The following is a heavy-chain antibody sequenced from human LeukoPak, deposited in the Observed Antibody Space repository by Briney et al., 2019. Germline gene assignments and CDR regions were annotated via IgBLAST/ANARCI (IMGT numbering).Heavy chain of an antibody. Sequence: GRSLRLSCAASGFTFSSYSMNWVRQAPGKGLEWVSYISSSSSTIYYADSVKGRFTISRDNAKNSLYLQMNSLRAEDTAVYYCAREYSSGWYGTHFDYWGQGTLVTVSS. CDR2: ISSSSSTI. D-gene: IGHD6-19*01. CDR1: GFTFSSYS. V-gene: IGHV3-48*01. J-gene: IGHJ4*02. CDR3: AREYSSGWYGTHFDY.